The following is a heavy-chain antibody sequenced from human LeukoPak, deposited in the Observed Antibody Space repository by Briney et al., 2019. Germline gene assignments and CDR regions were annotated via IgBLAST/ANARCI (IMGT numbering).Heavy chain of an antibody. CDR3: ATKQWLAPPPDS. CDR2: INTDGTVT. V-gene: IGHV3-74*01. Sequence: GGSLRLSCAASGFTFSKYWMLWVRQAPGKGLESVSRINTDGTVTTYTDSVKGRFTVSRDNADNTMYLQMNSVRDEDTAVYYCATKQWLAPPPDSWGQGTPVTVSS. CDR1: GFTFSKYW. D-gene: IGHD6-19*01. J-gene: IGHJ4*02.